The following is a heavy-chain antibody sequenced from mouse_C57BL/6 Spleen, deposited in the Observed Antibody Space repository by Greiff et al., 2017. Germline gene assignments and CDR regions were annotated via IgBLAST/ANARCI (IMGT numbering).Heavy chain of an antibody. V-gene: IGHV5-4*03. D-gene: IGHD1-3*01. CDR3: ARVEKSPFAY. CDR2: ISDGGSYT. J-gene: IGHJ3*01. CDR1: GFTFSSYA. Sequence: EVKLVESGGGLVKPGGSLKLSCAASGFTFSSYAMSWVRQTPEKRLEWVATISDGGSYTYYPDNVKGRFTISRDHAKNNLYLQMSHLKSEDTAMYYCARVEKSPFAYWGQGTLVTVSA.